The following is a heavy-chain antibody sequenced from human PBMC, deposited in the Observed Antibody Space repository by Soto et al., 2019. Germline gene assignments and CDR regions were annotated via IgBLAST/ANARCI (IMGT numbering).Heavy chain of an antibody. J-gene: IGHJ4*02. CDR3: ATRSPAFDF. CDR2: ISTSRGNT. CDR1: GYTFTSYG. V-gene: IGHV1-18*01. Sequence: QVQLVQSGPEVKKPGATGKVSCKTSGYTFTSYGIAWVRQAPGQGLEWMGWISTSRGNTNYAQKFQGRVTMTTDTSTSTAYMELRSLRSDDTAVYYCATRSPAFDFWGQGTLVTVSS.